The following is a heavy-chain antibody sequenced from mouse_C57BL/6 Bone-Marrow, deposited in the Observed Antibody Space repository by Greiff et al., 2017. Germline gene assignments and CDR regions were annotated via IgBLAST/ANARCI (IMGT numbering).Heavy chain of an antibody. Sequence: VQLQQPGAELVMPGASVKLSCKASGYTFTSYWMHWVKQRPGQGLEWIGEIDPSDSYTDYNQKFKGKSTLTVDKSSSTAYMQLSSLTSEDSAVYYCARSDYGSSYPSDYWGQGTTLTVSS. V-gene: IGHV1-69*01. J-gene: IGHJ2*01. CDR2: IDPSDSYT. CDR1: GYTFTSYW. CDR3: ARSDYGSSYPSDY. D-gene: IGHD1-1*01.